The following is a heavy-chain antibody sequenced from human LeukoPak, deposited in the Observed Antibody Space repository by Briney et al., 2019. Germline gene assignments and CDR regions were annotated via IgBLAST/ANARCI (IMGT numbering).Heavy chain of an antibody. J-gene: IGHJ5*01. CDR1: GFIFSTYG. V-gene: IGHV3-21*01. Sequence: GGSLRLSCAAYGFIFSTYGMNWVRQAPGKGLDWVSSISGSSGYIDYADSVKGRFTISRDNAKNSLYLQMNSLRAGDTAVYYCASLTYDSRGYFYSWGQGTLVTVSS. D-gene: IGHD3-22*01. CDR2: ISGSSGYI. CDR3: ASLTYDSRGYFYS.